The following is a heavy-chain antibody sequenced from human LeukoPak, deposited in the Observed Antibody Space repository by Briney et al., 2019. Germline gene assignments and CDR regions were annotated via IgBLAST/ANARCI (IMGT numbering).Heavy chain of an antibody. V-gene: IGHV3-21*01. Sequence: GGSLRLYCAASGFSLSSYSMNWVRQAPGKGLEWVSSITISSNFIYYADSVKGRFTISRDNAKSSLFLQMNSLRAEDTAVYFCARDGHGDGFLTGYSYFGMDVWGQGTTVTVSS. CDR2: ITISSNFI. CDR3: ARDGHGDGFLTGYSYFGMDV. J-gene: IGHJ6*02. CDR1: GFSLSSYS. D-gene: IGHD3-9*01.